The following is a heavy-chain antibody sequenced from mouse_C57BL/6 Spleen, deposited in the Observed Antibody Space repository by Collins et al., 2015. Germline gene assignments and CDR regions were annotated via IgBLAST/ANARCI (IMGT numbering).Heavy chain of an antibody. Sequence: EVKLLQSGGGLVQPGGSLKLTCAASGIDFSRYWMSWARRAPGKGLEWIGEINPDSRTINYAPSLKDKFIISRDNAKNTLYLQMSKVRSEDTALYYCARLGDYGWFAYWGQGTLVTVSA. CDR3: ARLGDYGWFAY. J-gene: IGHJ3*01. CDR2: INPDSRTI. D-gene: IGHD2-4*01. V-gene: IGHV4-1*01. CDR1: GIDFSRYW.